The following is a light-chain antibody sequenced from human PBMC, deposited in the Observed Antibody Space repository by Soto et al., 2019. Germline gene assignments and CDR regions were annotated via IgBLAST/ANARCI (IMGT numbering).Light chain of an antibody. J-gene: IGLJ2*01. CDR3: SSYTSSSTPLVV. CDR2: EVS. V-gene: IGLV2-14*01. CDR1: SSDVGGYNY. Sequence: QSALTQPASVSGSPGQSITISCTGTSSDVGGYNYVSWYQQHPGKAPKLMIYEVSNRPSGVSNRFSGSKSGNTASLTISGLQAEDEADYYCSSYTSSSTPLVVFGGGTTLTVL.